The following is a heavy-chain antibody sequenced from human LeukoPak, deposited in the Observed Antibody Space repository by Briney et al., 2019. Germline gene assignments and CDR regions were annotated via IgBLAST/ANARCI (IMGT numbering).Heavy chain of an antibody. J-gene: IGHJ4*02. CDR3: AKDRPLSDY. CDR1: GFTFSDYS. Sequence: GESLRLSCAASGFTFSDYSMNWVRQAPGKGLEWVSGISSSGGSTYYADSVKGRFTISRDNSKNTLYLQMNSLRAEDTAVYYCAKDRPLSDYWGQGTLVTVSS. CDR2: ISSSGGST. V-gene: IGHV3-23*01.